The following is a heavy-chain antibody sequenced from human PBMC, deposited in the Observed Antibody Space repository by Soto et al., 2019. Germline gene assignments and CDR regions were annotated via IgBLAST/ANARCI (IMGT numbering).Heavy chain of an antibody. J-gene: IGHJ6*02. Sequence: SETLSLTCTVSGGSISSSSYYWGWIRQPPGKGLEWIGSIYYSGSTYYNPSLKSRVTISVDTSKNQFSLKLSSVTAADTAVYYCARLEGFYGMDVWGQGTTVTVS. CDR2: IYYSGST. CDR3: ARLEGFYGMDV. V-gene: IGHV4-39*01. CDR1: GGSISSSSYY. D-gene: IGHD1-1*01.